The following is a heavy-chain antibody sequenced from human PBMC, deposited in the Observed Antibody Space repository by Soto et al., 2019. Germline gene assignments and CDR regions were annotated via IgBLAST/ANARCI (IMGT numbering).Heavy chain of an antibody. CDR3: ASPQGWYSPRLGDWFDP. J-gene: IGHJ5*02. CDR1: GGSFSGYY. V-gene: IGHV4-34*01. CDR2: INHSRST. D-gene: IGHD6-19*01. Sequence: PSETLSLTCAVYGGSFSGYYWSWIRQPPGKGLEWIGEINHSRSTNYNPSLKSRVTISVDTSKNQFSLKLSSVTAADTAVYYCASPQGWYSPRLGDWFDPWGQGTLVTVSS.